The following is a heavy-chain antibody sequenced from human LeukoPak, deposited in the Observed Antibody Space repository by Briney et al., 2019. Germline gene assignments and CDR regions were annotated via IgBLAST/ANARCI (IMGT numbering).Heavy chain of an antibody. CDR1: GYTFTNYA. V-gene: IGHV7-4-1*02. D-gene: IGHD3-3*01. J-gene: IGHJ4*02. CDR2: INTNTGNP. Sequence: GASVKVSRKASGYTFTNYAINWVRQAPGQGLEWMGWINTNTGNPTYAQGFTGRFVFSLVTSVSTAYLQISSLKAEDTAVYYCARDYDFWSGYYTPLHWGQGTLVTVS. CDR3: ARDYDFWSGYYTPLH.